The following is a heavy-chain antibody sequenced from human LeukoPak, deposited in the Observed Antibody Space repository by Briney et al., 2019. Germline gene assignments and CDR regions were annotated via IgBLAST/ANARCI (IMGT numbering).Heavy chain of an antibody. Sequence: MSSETLSLTCAVSGGSIRSSNWWSWVRQPPGKGLEWIGEIYHSGGTTNYHPSLKSRVTISVDKSKNQFSLQLSSVTAADTALYYCARPTGRGGYPTDPFDIWGQGTMVTVSS. D-gene: IGHD6-25*01. CDR3: ARPTGRGGYPTDPFDI. J-gene: IGHJ3*02. CDR1: GGSIRSSNW. CDR2: IYHSGGTT. V-gene: IGHV4-4*02.